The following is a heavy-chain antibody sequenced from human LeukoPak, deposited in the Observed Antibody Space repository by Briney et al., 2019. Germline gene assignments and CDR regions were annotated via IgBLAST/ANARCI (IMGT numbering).Heavy chain of an antibody. D-gene: IGHD3-22*01. Sequence: SVKVSCKASGGTFSSYAISWVRQAPGQGLEWMGGIIPIFGTANYAQKFQGRVTITADESTSTAYMELSSLRSEDTAVYYRAREAYSSGYYQVSVYYYFDYWGQGTLVTVSS. J-gene: IGHJ4*02. CDR2: IIPIFGTA. CDR3: AREAYSSGYYQVSVYYYFDY. V-gene: IGHV1-69*13. CDR1: GGTFSSYA.